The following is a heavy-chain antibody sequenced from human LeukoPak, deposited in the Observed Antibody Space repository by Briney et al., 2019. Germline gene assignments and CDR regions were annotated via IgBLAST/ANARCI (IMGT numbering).Heavy chain of an antibody. CDR1: GFTFSSYE. Sequence: GGSLRLSCAASGFTFSSYEMNWVRQAPGKGLEWVSYISSSGSTIYYADSVKGRFTISRDNAKNSLYLQMNSLRAEDTAVYYCAREASIYDFWSGYPRAVEDWAQGTLVTVSS. V-gene: IGHV3-48*03. D-gene: IGHD3-3*01. CDR2: ISSSGSTI. CDR3: AREASIYDFWSGYPRAVED. J-gene: IGHJ4*02.